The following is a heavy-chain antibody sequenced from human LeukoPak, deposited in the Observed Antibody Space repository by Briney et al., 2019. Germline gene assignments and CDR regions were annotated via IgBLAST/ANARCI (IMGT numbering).Heavy chain of an antibody. CDR2: IKPDGSEK. J-gene: IGHJ4*02. V-gene: IGHV3-7*01. CDR1: GFTFGSYW. Sequence: PGGSLRLSCAASGFTFGSYWMTWVRQAPGKGLEWVANIKPDGSEKYYLDSVKGRFTISRDNAKNSLYLQMNSLRAEDTAVYFCARIWGSYRYFDYWGQGTLVTVPS. CDR3: ARIWGSYRYFDY. D-gene: IGHD3-16*02.